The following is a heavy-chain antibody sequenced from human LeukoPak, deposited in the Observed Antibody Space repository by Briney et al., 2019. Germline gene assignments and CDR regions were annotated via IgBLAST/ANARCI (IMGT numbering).Heavy chain of an antibody. Sequence: GGSLRLSCAGSGFTFDDYGMSWVRQAPGKGLEWVSGINWNGGSIGYADSVKGRFTISRGNAKNSLSLQMNSLRAEDTAVYYCARDRLLEDRDYHYYYYMDVWGIGTTVTVSS. CDR3: ARDRLLEDRDYHYYYYMDV. D-gene: IGHD1-1*01. CDR1: GFTFDDYG. J-gene: IGHJ6*03. V-gene: IGHV3-20*04. CDR2: INWNGGSI.